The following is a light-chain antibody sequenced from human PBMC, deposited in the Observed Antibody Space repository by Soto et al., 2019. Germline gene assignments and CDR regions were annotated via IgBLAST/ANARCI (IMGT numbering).Light chain of an antibody. V-gene: IGKV1-33*01. CDR3: QQYDDLPYT. Sequence: DIQMTQSPSSLSASVGDRVSIACQASQDINKFLSWFQLKPGKAPKLLIYDASTLDAGVPSRSSGRGSATDFTFTISSLQPDDIATYFCQQYDDLPYTFGQGTKLEIK. J-gene: IGKJ2*01. CDR1: QDINKF. CDR2: DAS.